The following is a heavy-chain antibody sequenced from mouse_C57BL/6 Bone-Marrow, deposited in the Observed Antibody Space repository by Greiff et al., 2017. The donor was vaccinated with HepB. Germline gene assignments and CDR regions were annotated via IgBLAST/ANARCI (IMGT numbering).Heavy chain of an antibody. CDR3: ARQRTGYVDV. J-gene: IGHJ1*03. Sequence: EVKLMESGGGLVQPGGSLKLSCAASGFTFSDYYMYWVRQTPEKRLEWVAYISNGGGSTYYPDTVKGRFTISRDNAKNTLYLQMSRLKSEDTAMYYCARQRTGYVDVWGTGTTVTVSS. CDR1: GFTFSDYY. CDR2: ISNGGGST. V-gene: IGHV5-12*01.